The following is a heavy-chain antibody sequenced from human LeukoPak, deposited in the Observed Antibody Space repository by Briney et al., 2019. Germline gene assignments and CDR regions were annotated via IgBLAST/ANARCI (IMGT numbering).Heavy chain of an antibody. CDR2: IYYSGST. CDR3: ARDGVDCSGGSCYYFDY. CDR1: GGSMSSYY. Sequence: SETLSLTCTVSGGSMSSYYWSWIRQPPGKGLEWIGYIYYSGSTNYNPSLKSRVTISVDTSKNQFSLKLSSVTAADTAVYYCARDGVDCSGGSCYYFDYWGQGTLVTVSS. D-gene: IGHD2-15*01. V-gene: IGHV4-59*12. J-gene: IGHJ4*02.